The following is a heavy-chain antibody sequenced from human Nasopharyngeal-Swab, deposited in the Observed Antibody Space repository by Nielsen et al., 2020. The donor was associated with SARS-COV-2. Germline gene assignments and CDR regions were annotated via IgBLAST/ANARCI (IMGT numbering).Heavy chain of an antibody. CDR2: ISGSGGST. CDR1: GFTFSSYA. V-gene: IGHV3-23*01. Sequence: ESLKISCAASGFTFSSYAMSWVRQAPGKGLEWVSAISGSGGSTYYADSVKSRFTISRDNSKNTLYLQMNSLRAEDTAVYYCAKEGYYDFWSGYYATHYYGMDVWGQGTTVTVSS. J-gene: IGHJ6*02. CDR3: AKEGYYDFWSGYYATHYYGMDV. D-gene: IGHD3-3*01.